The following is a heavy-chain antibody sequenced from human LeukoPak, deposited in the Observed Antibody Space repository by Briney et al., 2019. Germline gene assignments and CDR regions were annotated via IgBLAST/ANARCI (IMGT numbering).Heavy chain of an antibody. CDR3: ANYRSGGGGYYSGLEH. V-gene: IGHV3-23*01. J-gene: IGHJ1*01. CDR1: GFTFRNYA. CDR2: TSGSGDIR. Sequence: PGGSLRLSCAASGFTFRNYAMTWVRQAPGKGPEWVSRTSGSGDIRLYADSVKGRFTISRTNSENRLYLQMNSLRADDTGVYYCANYRSGGGGYYSGLEHWGQGTQVTVSS. D-gene: IGHD2-15*01.